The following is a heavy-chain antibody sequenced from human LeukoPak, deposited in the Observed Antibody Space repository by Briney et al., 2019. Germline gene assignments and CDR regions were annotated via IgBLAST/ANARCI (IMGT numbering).Heavy chain of an antibody. Sequence: SETLSLTCTVSGGSIISGVYYWSWIRQHPGKGLEWIGYIYYSGSTYSNPSLKSRLTMSVDISKNQFSLKLSSVTAADTAVYYCARGVKGLRGAFDIWGQGTMVTVSS. CDR1: GGSIISGVYY. J-gene: IGHJ3*02. D-gene: IGHD3-10*01. CDR2: IYYSGST. V-gene: IGHV4-31*03. CDR3: ARGVKGLRGAFDI.